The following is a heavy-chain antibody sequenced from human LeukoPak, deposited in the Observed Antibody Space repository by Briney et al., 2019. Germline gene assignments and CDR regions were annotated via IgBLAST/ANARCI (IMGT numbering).Heavy chain of an antibody. CDR2: IRYDGSNK. CDR3: AREFYDWGSFDY. D-gene: IGHD3-16*01. V-gene: IGHV3-33*01. J-gene: IGHJ4*02. Sequence: GASLSLSCGAAGFTFSSYGMHWGRQAPGKGLEWVAVIRYDGSNKYYADSVKGRFIISRDNSRDTLYLQMSSLRAEDTLVYYCAREFYDWGSFDYWGKGTLVTVSS. CDR1: GFTFSSYG.